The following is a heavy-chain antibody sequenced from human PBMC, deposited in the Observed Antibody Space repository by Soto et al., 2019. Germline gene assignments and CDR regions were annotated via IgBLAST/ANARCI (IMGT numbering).Heavy chain of an antibody. V-gene: IGHV3-9*01. D-gene: IGHD1-26*01. CDR2: ISWNSGSI. J-gene: IGHJ6*02. Sequence: SLRLSCAASGFTFDDYAMHWVRQAPGKGLEWVSGISWNSGSIGYADSVKGRFTISRDNAKNSLYLQVNSLRAEDTALYYCAKDTSSGSYYAVNYGMDVWGQGTTVTVSS. CDR1: GFTFDDYA. CDR3: AKDTSSGSYYAVNYGMDV.